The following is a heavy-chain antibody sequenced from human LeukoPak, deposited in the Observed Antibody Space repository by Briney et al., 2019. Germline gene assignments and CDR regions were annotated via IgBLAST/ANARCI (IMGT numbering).Heavy chain of an antibody. Sequence: AASVKVSCKASGYAFTSYHIHWMRQAPGQGLGWMGIIIPSSGSTTYAQKFQGRVTMTRDTSTSTVYMELSSLTSDDTAVYFCARSDYNDYRGFGFWGQGTLVTVSS. V-gene: IGHV1-46*01. CDR1: GYAFTSYH. D-gene: IGHD4-11*01. J-gene: IGHJ4*02. CDR2: IIPSSGST. CDR3: ARSDYNDYRGFGF.